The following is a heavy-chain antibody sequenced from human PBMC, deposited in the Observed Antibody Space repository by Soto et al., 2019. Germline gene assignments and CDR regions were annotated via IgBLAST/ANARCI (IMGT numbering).Heavy chain of an antibody. J-gene: IGHJ4*02. Sequence: QVQLVQSGAEVKKPGSSVKVSCKASGGTFSSYPISWVRQAPGQGLEWMGRIIPILGIANYAQKFQGRVTITADKSTSTAYMELSSLRSEDTAVYYCARLATADTLDYWGQGTLVTVSS. V-gene: IGHV1-69*02. D-gene: IGHD6-13*01. CDR3: ARLATADTLDY. CDR1: GGTFSSYP. CDR2: IIPILGIA.